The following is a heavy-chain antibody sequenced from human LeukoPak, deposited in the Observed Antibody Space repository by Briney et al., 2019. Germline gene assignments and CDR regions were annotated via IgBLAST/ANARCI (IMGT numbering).Heavy chain of an antibody. J-gene: IGHJ4*02. CDR1: GYTFTGYY. CDR2: MNPNSGNT. CDR3: ARVGDNWNYARPFDY. D-gene: IGHD1-7*01. Sequence: ASVKVSCKASGYTFTGYYMHWVRQATGQGLEWMGWMNPNSGNTGYAQKFQGRVTITRNTSISTAYMELSSLRSEDTAVYYCARVGDNWNYARPFDYWGQGTLVTVSS. V-gene: IGHV1-8*03.